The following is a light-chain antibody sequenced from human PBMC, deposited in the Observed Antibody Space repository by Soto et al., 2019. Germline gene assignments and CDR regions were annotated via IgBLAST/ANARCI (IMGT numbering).Light chain of an antibody. CDR2: GST. J-gene: IGLJ1*01. Sequence: SVLSQPPSVSGAPGQRVTISCTGSSSNIGAGYDAHWFQQVPGTAPKLLIYGSTNRPSGVPDRFSGSKSGTSASLAITGLQAEDEADYYCQSYDSSLGGNYVFGTGTKDTVL. V-gene: IGLV1-40*01. CDR1: SSNIGAGYD. CDR3: QSYDSSLGGNYV.